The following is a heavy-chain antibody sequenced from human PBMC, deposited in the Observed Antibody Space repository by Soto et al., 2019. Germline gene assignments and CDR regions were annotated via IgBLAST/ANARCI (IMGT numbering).Heavy chain of an antibody. J-gene: IGHJ6*02. CDR3: ARIKLVDFFFINVDVYDMDV. D-gene: IGHD2-15*01. CDR1: GFTLSNYA. Sequence: GGSLRLSCASSGFTLSNYAVNWVRQAPGKGLEWVSYISSDSRYIYHGDSVKGRFTISRDNARNSVYLQMNSLRDEDTAVYYCARIKLVDFFFINVDVYDMDVWGQGTPVTVSS. CDR2: ISSDSRYI. V-gene: IGHV3-48*02.